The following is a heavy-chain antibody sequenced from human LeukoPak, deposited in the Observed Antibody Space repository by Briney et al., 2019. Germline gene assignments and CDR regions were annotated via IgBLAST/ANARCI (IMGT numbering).Heavy chain of an antibody. CDR2: IYYTGST. D-gene: IGHD5/OR15-5a*01. V-gene: IGHV4-59*11. CDR1: GGSISGHY. Sequence: PSETLSLTCSVSGGSISGHYWTWIRQPPGKGLEWIGYIYYTGSTNYNPSLRSRVTISLDTSKNQFSLNLSSVTAAETAVYYCARFSRDAVSTPYYLNYWGQGTLVTVSS. J-gene: IGHJ4*02. CDR3: ARFSRDAVSTPYYLNY.